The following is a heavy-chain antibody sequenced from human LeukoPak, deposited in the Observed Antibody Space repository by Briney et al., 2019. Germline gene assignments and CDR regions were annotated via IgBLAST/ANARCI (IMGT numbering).Heavy chain of an antibody. CDR1: GFTFSGSA. J-gene: IGHJ4*02. CDR3: LVLRFLEWKVDY. D-gene: IGHD3-3*01. V-gene: IGHV3-73*01. Sequence: PGGSLRLSCAASGFTFSGSAMHWVRQASGKGLEWVGRIRSKASSYATAYAASVKGRFTISRDDSKNTAYLQMNSLKTEDTAVYYCLVLRFLEWKVDYWGQGTLVTVSS. CDR2: IRSKASSYAT.